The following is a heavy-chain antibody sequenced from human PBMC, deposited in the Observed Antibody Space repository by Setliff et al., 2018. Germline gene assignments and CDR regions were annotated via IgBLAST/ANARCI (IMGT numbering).Heavy chain of an antibody. D-gene: IGHD3-16*01. V-gene: IGHV3-7*03. CDR3: AKGGTHESDY. Sequence: GGSLRLSCAASGFTFSSHWMSWVRQAPDKGLEWVASINQDGGGESYVDSVKGRFTISRDNAKNSLYLQMNSLRVEDTAVYYCAKGGTHESDYWGQGTLVTVSS. J-gene: IGHJ4*02. CDR1: GFTFSSHW. CDR2: INQDGGGE.